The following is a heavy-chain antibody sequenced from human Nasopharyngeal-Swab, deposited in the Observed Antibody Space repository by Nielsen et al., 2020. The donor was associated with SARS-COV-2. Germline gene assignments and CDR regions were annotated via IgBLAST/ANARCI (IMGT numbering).Heavy chain of an antibody. J-gene: IGHJ4*02. CDR2: IYPGDSET. Sequence: GGSLRLSCKPSGYSFTTYWIGWVRQMPGKGLEWMWIIYPGDSETRYSPSFQAQVTISADKSISTAYLQWSSLKASDTAVYYCARPLWSYADHFDYWGQGTLVTVSS. D-gene: IGHD1-26*01. V-gene: IGHV5-51*01. CDR3: ARPLWSYADHFDY. CDR1: GYSFTTYW.